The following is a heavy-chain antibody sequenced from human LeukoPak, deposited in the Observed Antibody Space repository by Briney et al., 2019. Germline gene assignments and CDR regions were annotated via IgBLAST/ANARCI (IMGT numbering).Heavy chain of an antibody. V-gene: IGHV3-23*01. CDR1: GFTFSGYP. D-gene: IGHD3-9*01. Sequence: PGGSLRLSCAASGFTFSGYPMIWVRQAPGKGLEWVSGMSGNGGNTYYADSVKGRFTISRDNSKNTLYVQMNSLRAEDTAVYYCAKGGNGYYNLDPWGQGTLVTVSS. J-gene: IGHJ5*02. CDR2: MSGNGGNT. CDR3: AKGGNGYYNLDP.